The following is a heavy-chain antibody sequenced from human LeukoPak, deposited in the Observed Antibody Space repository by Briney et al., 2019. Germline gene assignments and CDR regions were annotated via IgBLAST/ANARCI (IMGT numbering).Heavy chain of an antibody. D-gene: IGHD6-19*01. CDR3: ARAVAGIVYYFDY. J-gene: IGHJ4*02. V-gene: IGHV3-53*04. Sequence: GGALRLSCAASRFTLSSNYMSSVRPAPGEGVGGVSVIYSGGSTYYADSVKGRFTISRHNSKNTLYLQMNSLRAEDTAVYYCARAVAGIVYYFDYWGQGTLVTVSS. CDR2: IYSGGST. CDR1: RFTLSSNY.